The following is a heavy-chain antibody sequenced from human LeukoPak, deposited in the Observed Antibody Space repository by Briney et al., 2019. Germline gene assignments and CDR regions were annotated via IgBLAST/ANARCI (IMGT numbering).Heavy chain of an antibody. Sequence: GGSLRLSCAASGFTFSDYYMSWVRQAPGKGLEWVSSISSSSNSIYYADSVKGRFTISRDNAKNSLYLQMNSLRAEDTAVYYCARAICSSTSCYGNDYWGQGTLVTVSS. V-gene: IGHV3-11*04. CDR2: ISSSSNSI. CDR3: ARAICSSTSCYGNDY. J-gene: IGHJ4*02. D-gene: IGHD2-2*01. CDR1: GFTFSDYY.